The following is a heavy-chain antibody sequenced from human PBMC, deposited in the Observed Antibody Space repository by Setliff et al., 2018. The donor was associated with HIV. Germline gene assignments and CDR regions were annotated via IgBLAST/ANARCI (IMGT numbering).Heavy chain of an antibody. Sequence: GASVKVSCKASGGTFSSYTISWVRQAPGQGLEWMGRTIPILGIANYAQKFQGRVTITADKSTSTAYMELSSLRSEDTAVYYCARGIVVVVAAIRAEYFQHWGQGTLVTVSS. J-gene: IGHJ1*01. CDR2: TIPILGIA. V-gene: IGHV1-69*02. D-gene: IGHD2-15*01. CDR3: ARGIVVVVAAIRAEYFQH. CDR1: GGTFSSYT.